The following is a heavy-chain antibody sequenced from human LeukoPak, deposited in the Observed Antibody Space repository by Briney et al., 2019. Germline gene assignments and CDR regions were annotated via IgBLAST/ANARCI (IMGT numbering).Heavy chain of an antibody. J-gene: IGHJ5*02. CDR3: ARASELLWFGELPYNWFDP. V-gene: IGHV4-34*01. CDR1: GGSFSGYY. D-gene: IGHD3-10*01. CDR2: INHSGST. Sequence: SETLSLTCAVYGGSFSGYYWSWIRQPPGKGLEWIGEINHSGSTNYNPSLKSRVTISVDTSKNQFSLKLSSVTAADTAVYYCARASELLWFGELPYNWFDPWGQGTLVTVSS.